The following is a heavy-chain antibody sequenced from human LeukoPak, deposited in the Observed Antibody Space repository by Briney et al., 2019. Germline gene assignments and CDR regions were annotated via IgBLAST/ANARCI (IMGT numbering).Heavy chain of an antibody. D-gene: IGHD5-18*01. CDR3: VKDLGYSDA. J-gene: IGHJ4*02. Sequence: GGSLRLSCAASGFAFNNSPMHWVRQAPGKGLEWVSFISYDGSKKFYADSLKGRFTVSRDNSRNTLYLHMNSLRPEDTAVFYCVKDLGYSDAWGQGTLVTVSS. CDR1: GFAFNNSP. V-gene: IGHV3-30*02. CDR2: ISYDGSKK.